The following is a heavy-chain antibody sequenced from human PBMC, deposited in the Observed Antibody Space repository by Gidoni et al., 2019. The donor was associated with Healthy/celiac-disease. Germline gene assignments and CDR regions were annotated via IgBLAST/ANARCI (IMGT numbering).Heavy chain of an antibody. V-gene: IGHV3-30-3*01. J-gene: IGHJ6*02. Sequence: QVQLVESGGGVVQPGRSLRLSCAASGFTFSSYAMHWVRQAPGKGLEWVAVISYDGSNKYYADSVKGRFTISRDNSKNTLYLQMNSLRAEDTAVYYCARGDYAGESYYYYYGMDVWGQGTTVTVSS. CDR2: ISYDGSNK. D-gene: IGHD3-10*01. CDR1: GFTFSSYA. CDR3: ARGDYAGESYYYYYGMDV.